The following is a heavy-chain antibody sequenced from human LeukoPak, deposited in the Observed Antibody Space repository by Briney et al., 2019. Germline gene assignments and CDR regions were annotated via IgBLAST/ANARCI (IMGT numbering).Heavy chain of an antibody. CDR2: IYYSGST. D-gene: IGHD5-24*01. J-gene: IGHJ3*02. V-gene: IGHV4-59*01. Sequence: SETLSLTCTVSGGSISSYYWSWIRQPPGKGLEWIGYIYYSGSTSYNPSLRSRVTISVDTSKKQFSLKRYSVTAADTAVYYCARAGTLQSNPSAFDIWGQGTMVTVSS. CDR3: ARAGTLQSNPSAFDI. CDR1: GGSISSYY.